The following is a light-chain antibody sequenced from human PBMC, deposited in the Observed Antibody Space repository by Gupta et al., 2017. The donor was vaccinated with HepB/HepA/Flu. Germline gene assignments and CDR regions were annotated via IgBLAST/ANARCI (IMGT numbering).Light chain of an antibody. CDR3: QTGGTGVV. Sequence: QLVLTQSPSASASLGASVKLTCTLSSGRSSYAIAWHQQQPDKGPRFFMKLNSDGSHTKGEGSPDRFSGSSSGAGRYLTISSLKSEDEADYYGQTGGTGVVFGGGTKLTVL. CDR1: SGRSSYA. J-gene: IGLJ2*01. V-gene: IGLV4-69*01. CDR2: LNSDGSH.